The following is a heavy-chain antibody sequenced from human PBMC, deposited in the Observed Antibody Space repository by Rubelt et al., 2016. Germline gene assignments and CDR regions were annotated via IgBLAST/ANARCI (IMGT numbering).Heavy chain of an antibody. CDR1: AFSFSDYK. Sequence: VHLVESGGGLGKPGGSLRLSCVASAFSFSDYKMNWVRQAPGKGLEWVAVISYDGSNKYYADSVKGRLTISRDNSKNMVYLQMNSLRAEDTAVYYCAKDRSVAGRGGLDYWGQGTLVTVSS. D-gene: IGHD6-19*01. CDR2: ISYDGSNK. V-gene: IGHV3-30*18. J-gene: IGHJ4*02. CDR3: AKDRSVAGRGGLDY.